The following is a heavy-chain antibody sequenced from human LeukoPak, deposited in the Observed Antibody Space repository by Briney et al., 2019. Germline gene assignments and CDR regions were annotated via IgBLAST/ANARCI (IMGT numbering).Heavy chain of an antibody. CDR3: AAAGAAGDQPHF. V-gene: IGHV3-11*03. CDR1: GLTFSDYY. CDR2: ISAGSNYI. J-gene: IGHJ4*02. D-gene: IGHD6-13*01. Sequence: KPGGSLRLSCAASGLTFSDYYMHWIRQAPGKGLEWVSYISAGSNYIDYIGSVKGRFTISRDNAKSSVYLQMNSLRDEDTAVYYCAAAGAAGDQPHFWGQGSLVTVSS.